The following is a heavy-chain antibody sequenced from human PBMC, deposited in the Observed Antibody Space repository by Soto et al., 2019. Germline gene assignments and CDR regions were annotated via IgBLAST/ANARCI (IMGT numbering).Heavy chain of an antibody. CDR2: IYYSGST. J-gene: IGHJ6*02. CDR1: GGSITGSGYY. D-gene: IGHD3-10*01. V-gene: IGHV4-31*03. Sequence: SETLSLTCTVSGGSITGSGYYWSWIRQHPGKGLEWVGYIYYSGSTYYNPSLKSRLTISVATSKNQFSLKLTSVTAADTAVYYCARGTSLVRGVFGMDVWGQGTTVTVSS. CDR3: ARGTSLVRGVFGMDV.